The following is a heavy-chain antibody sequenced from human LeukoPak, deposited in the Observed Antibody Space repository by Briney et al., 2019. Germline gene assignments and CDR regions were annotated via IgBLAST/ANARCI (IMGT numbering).Heavy chain of an antibody. CDR2: ISGSGGST. J-gene: IGHJ4*02. CDR3: AKGDSYYDSSGYSIDY. CDR1: GFTFSSYA. V-gene: IGHV3-23*01. D-gene: IGHD3-22*01. Sequence: GGSLRLSCAASGFTFSSYAMTWVRQAPEKGLEWVSAISGSGGSTYYADSVKGRFTISRDNSKNTLYLQMNSLRAEDTAVYYCAKGDSYYDSSGYSIDYWGQGTLVTVSS.